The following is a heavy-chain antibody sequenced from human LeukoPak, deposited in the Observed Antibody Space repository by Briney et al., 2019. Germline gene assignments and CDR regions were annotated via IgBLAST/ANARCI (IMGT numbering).Heavy chain of an antibody. CDR2: INPNSGGT. D-gene: IGHD3-10*01. Sequence: ASVKVSCKASGYTFTGYYMHGVRQAPGQGLEWIGWINPNSGGTNYAQKFQGRVTMTRDTSISTAYMELSRLRSDDTAVYYCARDYYGSGDLDYWGQGTLVTVSS. CDR3: ARDYYGSGDLDY. J-gene: IGHJ4*02. V-gene: IGHV1-2*02. CDR1: GYTFTGYY.